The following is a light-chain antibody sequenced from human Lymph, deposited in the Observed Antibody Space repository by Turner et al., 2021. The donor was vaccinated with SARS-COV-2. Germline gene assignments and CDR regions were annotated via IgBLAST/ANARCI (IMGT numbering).Light chain of an antibody. J-gene: IGKJ3*01. CDR3: MQALQTPVT. CDR1: QSLLHSNGYNY. Sequence: DIVMTQSPLSLPVTPGEPASISCRSSQSLLHSNGYNYLDWYLQKPGQSPQLLIYLGSNRASGVPDRFSGGESGTDFTLKISRVEAEDVGVYYCMQALQTPVTFGPGTKVDIK. CDR2: LGS. V-gene: IGKV2-28*01.